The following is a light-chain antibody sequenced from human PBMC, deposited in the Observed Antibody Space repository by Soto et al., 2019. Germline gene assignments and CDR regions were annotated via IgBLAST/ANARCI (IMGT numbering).Light chain of an antibody. V-gene: IGKV3-20*01. Sequence: IVLTQSPGTLSLSPGERATLSCRASQSVSNNYLAWYQDKPGQTPRLLIYGASSRATGIPDRFSGSGSGTDFTLTISRLEPEDFAVYYCQQYGDSPQTFGQGTKVDIK. J-gene: IGKJ1*01. CDR2: GAS. CDR3: QQYGDSPQT. CDR1: QSVSNNY.